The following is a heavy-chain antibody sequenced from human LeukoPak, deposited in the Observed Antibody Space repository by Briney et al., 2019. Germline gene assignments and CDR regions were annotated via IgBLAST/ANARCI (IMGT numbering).Heavy chain of an antibody. D-gene: IGHD2-2*01. J-gene: IGHJ5*02. V-gene: IGHV3-33*01. CDR3: ARDFVSTSSGWFAP. Sequence: GGSLRLSCAASGLTFSSYGMHWVRQAPGKGLEWVAVIWYDGSNKYYADSVKGRFTISRDNSKNTLYLQMNSLRAEDTAVYYCARDFVSTSSGWFAPWGQGTLVTVSS. CDR2: IWYDGSNK. CDR1: GLTFSSYG.